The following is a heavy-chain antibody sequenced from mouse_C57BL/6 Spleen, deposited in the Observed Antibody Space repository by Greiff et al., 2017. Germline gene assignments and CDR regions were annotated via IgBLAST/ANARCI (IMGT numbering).Heavy chain of an antibody. V-gene: IGHV1-26*01. CDR1: GYTFTDYY. CDR3: ARGDSSGYLGY. J-gene: IGHJ2*01. Sequence: EVQLQQSGPELVKPGASVKISCKASGYTFTDYYMNWVKQSHGKSLEWIGDINPNNGGTSYNQKFKGKATLTVDKSSSTAYMELRSLTSEDSAVYYCARGDSSGYLGYWGQGTTLTVSS. D-gene: IGHD3-2*02. CDR2: INPNNGGT.